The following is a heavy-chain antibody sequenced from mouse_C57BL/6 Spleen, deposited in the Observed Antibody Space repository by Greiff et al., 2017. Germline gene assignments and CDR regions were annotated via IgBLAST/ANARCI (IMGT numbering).Heavy chain of an antibody. D-gene: IGHD4-1*01. CDR3: AREGTGTGYFDY. Sequence: QVQLKQSGAELARPGASVKLSCKASGYTFTSYGISWVKQRTGQGLEWIGEIYPRSGNTYYNEKFKGKATLTADKSSSPAYMELRSLTSEDSAVYFCAREGTGTGYFDYWGQGTTLTVSS. CDR2: IYPRSGNT. J-gene: IGHJ2*01. CDR1: GYTFTSYG. V-gene: IGHV1-81*01.